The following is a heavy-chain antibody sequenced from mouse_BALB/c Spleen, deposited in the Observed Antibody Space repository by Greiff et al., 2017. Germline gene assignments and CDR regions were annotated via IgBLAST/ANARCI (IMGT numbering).Heavy chain of an antibody. V-gene: IGHV5-4*02. CDR1: GFTFSDYY. CDR3: ARDGGTIGTSWFAY. Sequence: DVMLVESGGGLVKPGGSLKLSCAASGFTFSDYYMYWVRQTPEKRLEWVATISDGGSYTYYPDSVKGRFTISRDNAKNNLYLQMSSLKSEDTAMYYCARDGGTIGTSWFAYWGQGTLVTVSA. J-gene: IGHJ3*01. CDR2: ISDGGSYT. D-gene: IGHD2-14*01.